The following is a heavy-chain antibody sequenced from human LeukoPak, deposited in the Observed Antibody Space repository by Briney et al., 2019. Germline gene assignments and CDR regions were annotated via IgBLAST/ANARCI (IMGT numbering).Heavy chain of an antibody. CDR1: GFTVSSNY. J-gene: IGHJ4*02. V-gene: IGHV3-53*01. D-gene: IGHD3-22*01. CDR2: IYSGGST. CDR3: ARDIAYDSSGYYSPHFDY. Sequence: GGSLRRSCAASGFTVSSNYMSWVRPAPGKGLEWVSVIYSGGSTYYADSVKGRFTISRDNSKNTLYLQMNSLRAEDTAVYYCARDIAYDSSGYYSPHFDYWGQGTLVTVSS.